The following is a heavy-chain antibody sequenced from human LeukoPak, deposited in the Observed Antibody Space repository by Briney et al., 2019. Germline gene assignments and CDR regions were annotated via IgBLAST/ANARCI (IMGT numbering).Heavy chain of an antibody. CDR2: MNHNSGNV. D-gene: IGHD2-2*01. V-gene: IGHV1-8*03. CDR3: ARGWGREYCSSTSCYLDAFDI. Sequence: ASVNVSCQASGYTFTCYDINWLGQATGQGLDWMGWMNHNSGNVGYAEKCQGRVTITRNTSISTAYMELSSLRSEDTAVYYCARGWGREYCSSTSCYLDAFDIWGQGTMVTVSS. J-gene: IGHJ3*02. CDR1: GYTFTCYD.